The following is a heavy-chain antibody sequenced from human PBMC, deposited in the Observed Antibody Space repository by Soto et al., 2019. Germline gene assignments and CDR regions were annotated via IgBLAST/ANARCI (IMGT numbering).Heavy chain of an antibody. D-gene: IGHD3-16*01. V-gene: IGHV1-46*01. CDR3: ATRLRGAYYGMDV. J-gene: IGHJ6*02. CDR2: INPSGGST. CDR1: GYTFTSYY. Sequence: ASVKVSCKASGYTFTSYYMHWVRQAPGQGLEWMEIINPSGGSTSYAQRFQGRVTMTRDTSTSTVYMELSSLRSEDTAVYYCATRLRGAYYGMDVWGQGTTVTVSS.